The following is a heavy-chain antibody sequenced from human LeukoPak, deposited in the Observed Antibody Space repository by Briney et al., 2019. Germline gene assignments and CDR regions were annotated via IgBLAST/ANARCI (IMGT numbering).Heavy chain of an antibody. CDR1: GYTFTGYY. CDR2: INPNSGGT. D-gene: IGHD3-22*01. Sequence: ASVKVSCKASGYTFTGYYMHWVRQAPGQGLEWMGWINPNSGGTNYAQKFQGRVTMTRDTSISTAYVELSRLRSDDTAVYYCARSSMIVVAFDYWGQGTLVTVSS. CDR3: ARSSMIVVAFDY. V-gene: IGHV1-2*02. J-gene: IGHJ4*02.